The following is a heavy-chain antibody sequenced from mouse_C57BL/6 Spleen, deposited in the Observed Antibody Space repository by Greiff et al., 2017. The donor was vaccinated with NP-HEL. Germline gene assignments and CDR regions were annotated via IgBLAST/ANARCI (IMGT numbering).Heavy chain of an antibody. CDR3: ARVGTTDAMDY. V-gene: IGHV1-4*01. CDR1: GYTFTSYT. Sequence: VQLQQSGAELARPGASVKMSRKASGYTFTSYTMHWVKQRPGQGLEWIGYINPSSGYTKYNQKFKDKATLTADKSSSTAYMQLSSLTSEDSAVYYCARVGTTDAMDYWGQGTSVTVSS. J-gene: IGHJ4*01. CDR2: INPSSGYT. D-gene: IGHD1-1*01.